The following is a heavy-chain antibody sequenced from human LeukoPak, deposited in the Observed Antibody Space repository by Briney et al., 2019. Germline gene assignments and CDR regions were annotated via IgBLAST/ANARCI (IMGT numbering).Heavy chain of an antibody. D-gene: IGHD4-17*01. CDR3: ARQKVGADGYGDYLIYYGMDV. Sequence: PSETLSLTCTVSGGSISSYYWSWIRQPPGKGLEWIGYIYYSGSTNYNPSLKSRVTISVDTSKNQFSLKLSSVTAADTAVYYCARQKVGADGYGDYLIYYGMDVWGQGTTVTVSS. CDR1: GGSISSYY. CDR2: IYYSGST. V-gene: IGHV4-59*08. J-gene: IGHJ6*02.